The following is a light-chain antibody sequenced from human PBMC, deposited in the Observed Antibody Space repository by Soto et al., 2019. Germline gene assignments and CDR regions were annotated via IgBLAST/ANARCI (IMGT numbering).Light chain of an antibody. V-gene: IGLV2-14*01. CDR2: EVS. CDR3: NSYTSSSTQV. Sequence: QSALTQPASVSGSRGQSITISCTGTSSDVGGYKYVSWYQQHPGKAPKLMIYEVSNRPSGVSYRFSGSKSGNTASLTISGLQAEDEADYYCNSYTSSSTQVFGTGTKVTVL. J-gene: IGLJ1*01. CDR1: SSDVGGYKY.